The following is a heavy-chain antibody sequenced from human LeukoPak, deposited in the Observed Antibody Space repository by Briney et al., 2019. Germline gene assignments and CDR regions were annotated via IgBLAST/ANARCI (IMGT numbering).Heavy chain of an antibody. J-gene: IGHJ4*02. CDR1: GYTFTVYY. CDR2: INPNSGGK. CDR3: ARSGYCSSTNCYDVRD. Sequence: ASVKVSCKASGYTFTVYYMHWVRQAPGQGLEWMGWINPNSGGKNYAQKFQGRVTLTRDTSISTAYMELSRLRSDDTAVYYCARSGYCSSTNCYDVRDWGQGTLVTVSS. V-gene: IGHV1-2*02. D-gene: IGHD2-2*01.